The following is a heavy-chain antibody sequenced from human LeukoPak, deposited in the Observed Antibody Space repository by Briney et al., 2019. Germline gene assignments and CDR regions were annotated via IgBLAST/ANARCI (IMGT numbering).Heavy chain of an antibody. CDR2: ISTTSSTI. V-gene: IGHV3-48*01. D-gene: IGHD2-2*01. CDR1: GFTFSTYS. J-gene: IGHJ4*02. Sequence: GGSLRLSCAASGFTFSTYSMNWVRQAPGKGLEWVSYISTTSSTIYYADSVKGRFTISRDNVENSLYLQMNSLRAEDTAVYYCASSGRHCTSTSCQINYWGQGTLVTVSS. CDR3: ASSGRHCTSTSCQINY.